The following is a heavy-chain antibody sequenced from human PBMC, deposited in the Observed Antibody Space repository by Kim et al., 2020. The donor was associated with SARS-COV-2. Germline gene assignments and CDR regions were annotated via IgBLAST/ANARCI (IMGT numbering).Heavy chain of an antibody. Sequence: GGSLRLSCAASGFTFSSYDMHWVRQATGKGLEWVSAIGTAGDTYYPGSVKGRFTISRENAKNSLYLQMNSLRAGDTAVYYCARAESGYSYGPIDYWGQGTLVTVSS. V-gene: IGHV3-13*01. D-gene: IGHD5-18*01. CDR2: IGTAGDT. J-gene: IGHJ4*02. CDR3: ARAESGYSYGPIDY. CDR1: GFTFSSYD.